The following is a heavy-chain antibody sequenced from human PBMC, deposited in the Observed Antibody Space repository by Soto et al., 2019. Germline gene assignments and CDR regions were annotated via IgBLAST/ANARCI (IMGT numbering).Heavy chain of an antibody. CDR2: IIPIFGTA. V-gene: IGHV1-69*05. J-gene: IGHJ6*02. Sequence: QVQLVQSGAEVKKPGSSVKVSCKASGGTFSSYAISWVRQAPGQGLEWMGGIIPIFGTADYAQKFQGRVTMTTDTSTSTAHMELWSLISDDTAVYYCARSWVTGKGGMDVWGQGTTVTVSS. D-gene: IGHD3-16*01. CDR3: ARSWVTGKGGMDV. CDR1: GGTFSSYA.